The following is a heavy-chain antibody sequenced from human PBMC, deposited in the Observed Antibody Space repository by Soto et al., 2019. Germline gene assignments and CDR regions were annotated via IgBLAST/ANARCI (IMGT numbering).Heavy chain of an antibody. CDR3: ARQTYYYDSSGYPVYKFDY. Sequence: PSETLSLXCTVSGGPLSSDYWSWIRQAPGKGLEWIGYIYYSGSTNYNPSLKSRVTISVDTSKNQFSLKLTSVTAADTAVYYCARQTYYYDSSGYPVYKFDYWGQGTLVTVSS. D-gene: IGHD3-22*01. J-gene: IGHJ4*02. CDR2: IYYSGST. V-gene: IGHV4-59*08. CDR1: GGPLSSDY.